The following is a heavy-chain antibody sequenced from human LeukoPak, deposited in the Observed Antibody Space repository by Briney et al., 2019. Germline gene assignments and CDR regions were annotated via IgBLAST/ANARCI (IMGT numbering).Heavy chain of an antibody. CDR1: GSSFSSYG. D-gene: IGHD4-17*01. J-gene: IGHJ4*02. CDR2: ISHDGNDK. Sequence: GGSLRLSCAASGSSFSSYGMNWVRQAPGQGLEWVAFISHDGNDKDYADSVKGRFTISRDNSKNTLYVQMNSLRAEDTAMYYCAKSKTYGDFGYFDYWGQGILVTVSS. V-gene: IGHV3-30*18. CDR3: AKSKTYGDFGYFDY.